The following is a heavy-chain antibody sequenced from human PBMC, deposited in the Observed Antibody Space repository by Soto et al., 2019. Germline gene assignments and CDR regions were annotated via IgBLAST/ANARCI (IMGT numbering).Heavy chain of an antibody. Sequence: QVQLQQWGAGLLKPSETLSLTCAVYGGSFSGYYWSWIRQPPGKGLEWIGEINHSGSTNYNPSLKSRVTISVDTSKNQFSLKLSSVTAAYTAVYYCARGWRGYSYGRLFDYWGQGTLVTVSS. CDR3: ARGWRGYSYGRLFDY. J-gene: IGHJ4*02. CDR1: GGSFSGYY. CDR2: INHSGST. D-gene: IGHD5-18*01. V-gene: IGHV4-34*01.